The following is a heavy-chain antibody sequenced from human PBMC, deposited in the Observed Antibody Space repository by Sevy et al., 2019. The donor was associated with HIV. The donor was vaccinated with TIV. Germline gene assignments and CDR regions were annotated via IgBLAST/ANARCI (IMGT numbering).Heavy chain of an antibody. Sequence: ASVTVSCKTSGYSFNMYGISWVRQAPGQGLEWMGWISAYTGDTDYRQMFRGRVTMTTDASTNTAYMELRRLTSDDTAVYYCARHRPQGVVIIPGSGYHYGADFWGQGTMVTVSS. J-gene: IGHJ6*02. V-gene: IGHV1-18*01. CDR1: GYSFNMYG. CDR2: ISAYTGDT. D-gene: IGHD3-3*01. CDR3: ARHRPQGVVIIPGSGYHYGADF.